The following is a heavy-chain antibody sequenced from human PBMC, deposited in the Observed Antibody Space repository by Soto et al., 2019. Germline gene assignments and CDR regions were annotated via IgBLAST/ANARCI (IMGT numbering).Heavy chain of an antibody. CDR2: ISSSSRTI. J-gene: IGHJ5*02. V-gene: IGHV3-48*01. Sequence: EVQLVESGGGLVQPGGSLRLSCAASGFTFSSYSMNWVRQAPGKGQEWVSYISSSSRTISYADSVKDRFTISGNNAKNSLDLQMNSLRADDTAVYYCAIDLRPWGQGALVTFAS. CDR3: AIDLRP. CDR1: GFTFSSYS.